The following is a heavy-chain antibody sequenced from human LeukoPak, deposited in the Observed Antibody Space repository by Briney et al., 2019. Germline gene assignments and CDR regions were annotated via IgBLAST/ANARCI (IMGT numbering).Heavy chain of an antibody. D-gene: IGHD3-22*01. J-gene: IGHJ4*02. CDR2: ISSSSSTI. CDR3: AGEIYDSSGYYDY. V-gene: IGHV3-48*01. CDR1: GFTFSSYS. Sequence: PGGSLRLSCAASGFTFSSYSMNWVRQAPGKGLEWVSYISSSSSTIYYADSVKGRFTISRDNAKNSLYLQMDSLRAEDTAVYYCAGEIYDSSGYYDYWGQGTLVTVSS.